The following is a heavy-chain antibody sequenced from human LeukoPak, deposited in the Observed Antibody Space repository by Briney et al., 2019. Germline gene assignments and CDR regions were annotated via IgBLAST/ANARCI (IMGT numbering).Heavy chain of an antibody. D-gene: IGHD3-16*02. J-gene: IGHJ4*02. Sequence: GGSLRLSCAASGFTFSSYSMNWVRQAPGKGLEWVSSISSSSSHIYYADSVKGRFTISRDNAKNSLYLQMNSLRAEDTAVYYGARGLVDVWGSYRFYSFDYWGQGTLVTVSS. V-gene: IGHV3-21*01. CDR2: ISSSSSHI. CDR1: GFTFSSYS. CDR3: ARGLVDVWGSYRFYSFDY.